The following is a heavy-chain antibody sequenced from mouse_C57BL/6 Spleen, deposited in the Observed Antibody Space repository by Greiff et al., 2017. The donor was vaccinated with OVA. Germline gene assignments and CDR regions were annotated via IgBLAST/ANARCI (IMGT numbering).Heavy chain of an antibody. CDR2: IWGGGSS. Sequence: VQLQQSGPGLVAPSQSLSLTCTASGFSLTSYGVDWVRQPPGKGLEWLGVIWGGGSSPYNSALMSSLSISKDNSKSQGFLKMNSLQTDDTATYYCAKHEGLRDYYAMDYWGQGTSVTVAS. V-gene: IGHV2-9*01. D-gene: IGHD2-4*01. CDR3: AKHEGLRDYYAMDY. CDR1: GFSLTSYG. J-gene: IGHJ4*01.